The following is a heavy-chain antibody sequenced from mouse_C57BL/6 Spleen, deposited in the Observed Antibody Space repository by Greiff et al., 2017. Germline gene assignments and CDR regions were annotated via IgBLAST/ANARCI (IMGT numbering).Heavy chain of an antibody. J-gene: IGHJ2*01. CDR3: ARAHDGDSLYFDY. V-gene: IGHV1-77*01. D-gene: IGHD2-3*01. CDR2: IGPGSGST. CDR1: GYTFTDYY. Sequence: QVQLQQPGAELVKPGASVKISCKASGYTFTDYYINWVKQRPGQGLEWIGKIGPGSGSTYYNEKFKGKATLTADKSSSTAYMQLSSLTSEDSDVYFCARAHDGDSLYFDYWGQGTTLTVAS.